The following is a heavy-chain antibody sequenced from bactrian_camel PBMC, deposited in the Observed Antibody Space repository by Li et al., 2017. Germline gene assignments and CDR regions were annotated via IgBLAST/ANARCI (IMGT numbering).Heavy chain of an antibody. CDR1: EYSVSSGC. J-gene: IGHJ6*01. Sequence: HVQLVESGGGSVQAGGSLTLSCVASEYSVSSGCMGWFRQTPGKEREGVAVIYPGIQGTYYGDSVKGRFTISLNEAKNTIYLQMNNLKPEDTAMYYCAAEGPVWTVAVAACGLGYWGQGTQVTVS. CDR3: AAEGPVWTVAVAACGLGY. CDR2: IYPGIQGT. D-gene: IGHD7*01. V-gene: IGHV3S1*01.